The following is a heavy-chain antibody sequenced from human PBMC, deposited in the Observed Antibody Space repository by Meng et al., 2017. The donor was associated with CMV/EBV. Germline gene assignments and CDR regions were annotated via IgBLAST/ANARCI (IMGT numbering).Heavy chain of an antibody. J-gene: IGHJ6*02. V-gene: IGHV1-8*01. CDR1: GYTFTSYD. CDR3: ARAHSSSWYSWAYYYYGMDV. D-gene: IGHD6-13*01. CDR2: MNPNSGNT. Sequence: ASVKVSCKASGYTFTSYDINWVRQATGQGLEWMGWMNPNSGNTGYAQKFQGRVIMTRNTSISTAYMELSSLRSEDTAVYYCARAHSSSWYSWAYYYYGMDVWGQGTTVTVSS.